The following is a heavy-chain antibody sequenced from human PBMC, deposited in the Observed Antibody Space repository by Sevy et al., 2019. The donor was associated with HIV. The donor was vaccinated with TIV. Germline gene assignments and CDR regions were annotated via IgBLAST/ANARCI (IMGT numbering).Heavy chain of an antibody. CDR2: ISGSGGTT. CDR1: GFTFSNFG. Sequence: GGSLRLSCAASGFTFSNFGMIWVRQAPGKGLEWVSTISGSGGTTYYADSVKGRFTISRDNSKKTLYLQMNSLRAEDTALYYCAKGDTSTRYYYYGMDVWGQGTAVTVSS. CDR3: AKGDTSTRYYYYGMDV. V-gene: IGHV3-23*01. J-gene: IGHJ6*02. D-gene: IGHD2-2*01.